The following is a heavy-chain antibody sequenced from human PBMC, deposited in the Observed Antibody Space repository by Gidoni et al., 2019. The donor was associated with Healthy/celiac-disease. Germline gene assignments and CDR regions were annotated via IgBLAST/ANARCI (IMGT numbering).Heavy chain of an antibody. Sequence: QVQLQESGPGLVKPSETLSLTCTVSGCSISSYYWSWIRQPPGKGLEWIGYIYYSGSTNYNPSLKSRVTISVDTSKNQFSLKLSSVTAADTAVYYCARVKRWPTRTFYGMDVWGQGTTVTVSS. CDR2: IYYSGST. CDR1: GCSISSYY. CDR3: ARVKRWPTRTFYGMDV. D-gene: IGHD4-17*01. V-gene: IGHV4-59*01. J-gene: IGHJ6*02.